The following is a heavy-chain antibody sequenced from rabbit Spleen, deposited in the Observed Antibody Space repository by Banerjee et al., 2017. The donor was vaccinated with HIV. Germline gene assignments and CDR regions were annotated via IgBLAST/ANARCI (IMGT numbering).Heavy chain of an antibody. V-gene: IGHV1S40*01. CDR1: GVSFSSNYY. Sequence: QSLEESGGDLVKPGASLTLTCSASGVSFSSNYYMCWVRQAPGKGLEWIACIYTGSGGRTYYANWAKGRFTITRSTSLSTVTLQLNSLTAADTATYFCARDAGTSFSTYGMDLWGPGTLVTVS. CDR3: ARDAGTSFSTYGMDL. D-gene: IGHD8-1*01. J-gene: IGHJ6*01. CDR2: IYTGSGGRT.